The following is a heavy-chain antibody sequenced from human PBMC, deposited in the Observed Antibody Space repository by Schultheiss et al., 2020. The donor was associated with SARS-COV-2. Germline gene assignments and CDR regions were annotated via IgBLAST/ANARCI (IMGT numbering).Heavy chain of an antibody. V-gene: IGHV4-34*01. J-gene: IGHJ6*02. D-gene: IGHD2-15*01. CDR1: GGSISPYY. Sequence: SETLSLTCTVSGGSISPYYWSWIRQPPGKGLEWIGEINHSGSTNYNPSLKSRVTISVDTSKNQFSLKLSSVTAADTAVYYCARGRGYCSGGSCYLPTHYYYYGMDVWGQGTTVTVSS. CDR3: ARGRGYCSGGSCYLPTHYYYYGMDV. CDR2: INHSGST.